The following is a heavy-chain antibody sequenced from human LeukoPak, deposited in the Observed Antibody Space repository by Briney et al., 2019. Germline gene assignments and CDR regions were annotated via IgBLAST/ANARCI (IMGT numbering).Heavy chain of an antibody. V-gene: IGHV4-31*03. CDR2: IYYSGST. CDR1: GGSISSGGYY. D-gene: IGHD2-2*01. J-gene: IGHJ5*02. Sequence: PSETLSLTCTVSGGSISSGGYYWSWIRQHPGKGLEWIGYIYYSGSTYYNPSLKSRVTISVDTSKNQFSLKLSSVTAADTAVYYCARSPAAISFGLDPWGQGTLVTVSS. CDR3: ARSPAAISFGLDP.